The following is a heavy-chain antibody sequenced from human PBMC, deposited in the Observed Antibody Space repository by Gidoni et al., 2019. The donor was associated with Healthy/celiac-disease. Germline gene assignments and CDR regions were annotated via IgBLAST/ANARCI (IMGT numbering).Heavy chain of an antibody. Sequence: QVQLVESGGGVVQPGRSLRRAGAASGFTFSSYGMHWVRPAPGKGLEWVAVIWYDGSNKYYADSVKGRFTISRYNSKNTLYLQMTSLRAEDTAVYYCASHLDRGYFDYWGQGTLVTVSS. CDR3: ASHLDRGYFDY. CDR1: GFTFSSYG. J-gene: IGHJ4*02. V-gene: IGHV3-33*01. CDR2: IWYDGSNK.